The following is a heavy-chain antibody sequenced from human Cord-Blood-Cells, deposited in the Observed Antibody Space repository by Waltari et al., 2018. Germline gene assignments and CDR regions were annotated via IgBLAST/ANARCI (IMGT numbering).Heavy chain of an antibody. CDR2: IYYSGST. CDR1: VGSISSSSYY. CDR3: ASVAPYITMVRGVIDY. J-gene: IGHJ4*02. D-gene: IGHD3-10*01. Sequence: QLQLQESGPGLVKPSETLSLTCTVSVGSISSSSYYWCWIRQPPGKGLEWIGSIYYSGSTYYNPSLKSRVTISVDTSKNQFSLKLSSVTAADTAVYYCASVAPYITMVRGVIDYWGQGTLVTVSS. V-gene: IGHV4-39*01.